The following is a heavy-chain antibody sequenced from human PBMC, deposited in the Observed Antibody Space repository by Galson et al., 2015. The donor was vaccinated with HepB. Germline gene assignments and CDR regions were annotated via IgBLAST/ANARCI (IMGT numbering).Heavy chain of an antibody. CDR3: ARGLWLGESSYGMDV. CDR2: KYHSGSA. V-gene: IGHV4-4*02. CDR1: GGSISSANW. D-gene: IGHD3-10*01. J-gene: IGHJ6*02. Sequence: TLSLTCAVSGGSISSANWWTWVRQSPGKGLEWIGEKYHSGSANYNPSLKSRVTISVDKSNNHFSLRLTSATAADTAVYYCARGLWLGESSYGMDVWGQGTTVTVSS.